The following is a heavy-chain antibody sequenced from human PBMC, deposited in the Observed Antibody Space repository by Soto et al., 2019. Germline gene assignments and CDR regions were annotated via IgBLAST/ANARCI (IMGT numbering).Heavy chain of an antibody. CDR2: IIPIFGTA. CDR1: GGTFSSYA. J-gene: IGHJ6*02. V-gene: IGHV1-69*01. D-gene: IGHD5-12*01. CDR3: ARGEGSFEMATSNYYYYGMDV. Sequence: QVQLVQSGAEVKKPGSSVKVSCKASGGTFSSYAISWVRQAPGQGLEWMGGIIPIFGTANYAQKFQGRVTRTADESKSTAYMELSSLRSDDTAVYYCARGEGSFEMATSNYYYYGMDVWGQGTTVTVSS.